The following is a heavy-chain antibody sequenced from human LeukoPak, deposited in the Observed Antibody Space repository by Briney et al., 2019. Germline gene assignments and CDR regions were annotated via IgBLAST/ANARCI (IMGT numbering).Heavy chain of an antibody. D-gene: IGHD3-9*01. CDR3: AKGHTLYYDILTGYPFDY. Sequence: GGSLRLSCAASGFTFSSYGMHWVRQAPGKGLEWVAVISYDGSNKYYADSVKGRFTISRDNSKNTLYLQMNSLRAEDTAVYYCAKGHTLYYDILTGYPFDYWGQGTLVTVSS. V-gene: IGHV3-30*18. CDR1: GFTFSSYG. CDR2: ISYDGSNK. J-gene: IGHJ4*02.